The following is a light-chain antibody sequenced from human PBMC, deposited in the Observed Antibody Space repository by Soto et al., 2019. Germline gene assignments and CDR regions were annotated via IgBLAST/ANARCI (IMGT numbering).Light chain of an antibody. J-gene: IGLJ2*01. V-gene: IGLV4-60*02. CDR2: LEGSGSY. Sequence: LLTQSSSASASLGSSVKLTCTLSSGHSSYIIAWHQQQPGKAPRYLMKLEGSGSYNKGSGVPDRFSGSSSGADRYLTISNLQFEDEADYHCETWDSNILVFGGGTKLTVL. CDR1: SGHSSYI. CDR3: ETWDSNILV.